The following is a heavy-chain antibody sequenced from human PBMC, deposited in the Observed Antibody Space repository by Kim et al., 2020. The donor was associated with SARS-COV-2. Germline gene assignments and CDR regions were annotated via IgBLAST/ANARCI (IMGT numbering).Heavy chain of an antibody. V-gene: IGHV3-9*01. CDR2: ISWNSGSM. J-gene: IGHJ3*02. D-gene: IGHD4-17*01. CDR1: GFIFGDYG. Sequence: GGSLRLSCAASGFIFGDYGMHWVRQVPGKGLEWVSGISWNSGSMGYADSVKGRFTISRDNAENSLYLQMNSLRAEDTALYYCAKVNRYGDYADAFDIWG. CDR3: AKVNRYGDYADAFDI.